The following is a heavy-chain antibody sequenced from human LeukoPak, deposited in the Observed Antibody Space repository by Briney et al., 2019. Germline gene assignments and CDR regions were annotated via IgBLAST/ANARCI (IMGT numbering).Heavy chain of an antibody. J-gene: IGHJ4*02. CDR2: INHSGNT. Sequence: SETLSLTCTVSGGSISSSSYYWGWIRQPPGKGLEWIGEINHSGNTNYNPSLKSRVTISVDTSKNQFSLKLSSVTAADTAVYYCARGLVTGTTGGGDFDYWGQGTLVTVSS. CDR1: GGSISSSSYY. V-gene: IGHV4-39*07. D-gene: IGHD1-7*01. CDR3: ARGLVTGTTGGGDFDY.